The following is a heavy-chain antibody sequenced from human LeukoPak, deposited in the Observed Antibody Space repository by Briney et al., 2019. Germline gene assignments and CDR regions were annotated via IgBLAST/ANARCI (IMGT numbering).Heavy chain of an antibody. J-gene: IGHJ4*02. CDR2: IYWDDDK. V-gene: IGHV2-5*02. CDR1: GFSLSTSGVG. CDR3: AHSSDLYDSSGSYPYYFDY. Sequence: SSPTLVKPTQTLTLICTFSGFSLSTSGVGVAWIRQPPGKALEWLALIYWDDDKRYSPSLKSRLTITKDTSKNQVVLIMTNMDPVDTGTYYCAHSSDLYDSSGSYPYYFDYWGQGTLVTVSS. D-gene: IGHD3-22*01.